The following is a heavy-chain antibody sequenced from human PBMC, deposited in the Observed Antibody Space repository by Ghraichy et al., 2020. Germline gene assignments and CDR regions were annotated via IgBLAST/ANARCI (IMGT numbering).Heavy chain of an antibody. V-gene: IGHV1-24*01. CDR1: GYTLTELS. J-gene: IGHJ5*02. CDR2: FDPEDGET. Sequence: ASVKVSCKVSGYTLTELSMHWVRQAPGKGLEWMGGFDPEDGETIYAQKFQGRVTMTEDTSTDTAYMELSSLRSEDTAVYYCATMERIAAANWFDPWGQGTLVTVSS. CDR3: ATMERIAAANWFDP. D-gene: IGHD6-13*01.